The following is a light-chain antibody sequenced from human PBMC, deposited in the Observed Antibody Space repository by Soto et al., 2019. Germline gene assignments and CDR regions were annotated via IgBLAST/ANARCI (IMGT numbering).Light chain of an antibody. J-gene: IGKJ3*01. CDR2: AAS. V-gene: IGKV1-39*01. CDR1: QSISSY. Sequence: DIQMTQSPSSLSASVGDRVTITCRASQSISSYLNWYQQKPGKAPKLLIYAASSLQSGVPSRFSGSVSGTDFTLTISSLQPEDFATYYCQQSYSTPPGFGPGTKVDIK. CDR3: QQSYSTPPG.